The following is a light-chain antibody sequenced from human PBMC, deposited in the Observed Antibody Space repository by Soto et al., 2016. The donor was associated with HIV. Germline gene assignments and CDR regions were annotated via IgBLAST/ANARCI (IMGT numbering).Light chain of an antibody. Sequence: SSELTQDPAVSVALGQTVRITCQGDSLRRFHASWYQQRAGQAPVLVIFVNDYRPSGIPDRFSGSSSGNTASLTITGAQAEDEAVYYCNPRDSSGNHYVFGTGTRVTVL. V-gene: IGLV3-19*01. J-gene: IGLJ1*01. CDR3: NPRDSSGNHYV. CDR2: VND. CDR1: SLRRFH.